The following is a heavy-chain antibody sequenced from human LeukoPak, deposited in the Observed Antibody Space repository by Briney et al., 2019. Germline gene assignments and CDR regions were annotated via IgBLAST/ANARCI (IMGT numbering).Heavy chain of an antibody. CDR3: ARHRVVPAFFDY. J-gene: IGHJ4*02. V-gene: IGHV1-24*01. D-gene: IGHD2-2*01. CDR2: FDPEDGET. CDR1: GYTLTELS. Sequence: ASVKVSCKVSGYTLTELSMHWVRQAPGKGLEWMGGFDPEDGETIYAQKFQGGVTMTEDTSTDTAYMELSSLRSDDTAVYYCARHRVVPAFFDYWGQGTLVTVSS.